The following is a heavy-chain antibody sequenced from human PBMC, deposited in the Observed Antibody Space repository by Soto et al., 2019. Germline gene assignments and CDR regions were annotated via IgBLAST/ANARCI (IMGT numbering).Heavy chain of an antibody. CDR1: GFIFSSYW. CDR2: INQYGSER. V-gene: IGHV3-7*03. CDR3: ARGIGVDV. D-gene: IGHD3-10*01. J-gene: IGHJ6*02. Sequence: LRLSCAASGFIFSSYWMSWVRQAPGKGLEWVANINQYGSERYYVDSVKGRFTISRENAKDSLYLQMNSLRAEDTAVYYCARGIGVDVWGQGTTVTVSS.